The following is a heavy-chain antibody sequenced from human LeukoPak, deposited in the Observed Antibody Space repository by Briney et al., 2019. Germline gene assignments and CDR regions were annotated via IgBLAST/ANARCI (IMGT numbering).Heavy chain of an antibody. CDR2: IYHSGST. Sequence: SETLSLTCAVSGGSISSSSYYWGWIRQPPGKGLEWIGSIYHSGSTYYNPSLKSRVTISVDTSKNQFSLKLSSVTAADTAVYYCARSWGGWYFDLWGRGTLVTVSS. V-gene: IGHV4-39*01. J-gene: IGHJ2*01. CDR1: GGSISSSSYY. CDR3: ARSWGGWYFDL. D-gene: IGHD3-16*01.